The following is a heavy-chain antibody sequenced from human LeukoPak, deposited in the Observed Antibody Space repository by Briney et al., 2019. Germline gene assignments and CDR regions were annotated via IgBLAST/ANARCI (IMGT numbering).Heavy chain of an antibody. CDR2: IYYSGST. J-gene: IGHJ5*02. D-gene: IGHD3-22*01. V-gene: IGHV4-39*01. CDR1: GFTFSSYSMN. CDR3: ARHDIYDSSYNWFDP. Sequence: PGGSLRLSCAASGFTFSSYSMNWVRQPPGKGLEWIGSIYYSGSTYYNPSLKSRVTISVDTSKNQFSLKLSSVTAADTAVYYCARHDIYDSSYNWFDPWGQGTLVTVSS.